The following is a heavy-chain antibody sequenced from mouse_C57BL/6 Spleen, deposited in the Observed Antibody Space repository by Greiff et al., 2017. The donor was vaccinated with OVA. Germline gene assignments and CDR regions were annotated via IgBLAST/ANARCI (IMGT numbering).Heavy chain of an antibody. Sequence: QVQLKESGPGLVAPSQSLSITCTVSGFSLTSYGVHWVRQPPGKGLEWLVVIWSDGSTTYNSALKSRLSISKDNSKSHVFLKMNSLQTDDTAMYYCARHPDLYGRAMDYWGQGTSVTVAS. D-gene: IGHD2-1*01. CDR3: ARHPDLYGRAMDY. CDR2: IWSDGST. J-gene: IGHJ4*01. CDR1: GFSLTSYG. V-gene: IGHV2-6-1*01.